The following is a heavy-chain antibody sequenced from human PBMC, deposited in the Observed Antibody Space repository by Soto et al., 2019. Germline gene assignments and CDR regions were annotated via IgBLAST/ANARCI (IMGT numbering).Heavy chain of an antibody. CDR1: GFSLSTSGVG. V-gene: IGHV2-5*02. D-gene: IGHD3-22*01. CDR3: AHTAVYYYDSSGYWCFDY. CDR2: IYWDDDK. Sequence: QITLKESGPTLVKPTQTLTLTCTFSGFSLSTSGVGVGWIRQPPGKALEWLALIYWDDDKRYSPSLKSRLTITKDXXKXPVXLTMTNMDPVDTATYSRAHTAVYYYDSSGYWCFDYWGQGTLDTVSS. J-gene: IGHJ4*02.